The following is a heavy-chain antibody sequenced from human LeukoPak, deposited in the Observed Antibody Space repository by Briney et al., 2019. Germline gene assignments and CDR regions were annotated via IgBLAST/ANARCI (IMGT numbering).Heavy chain of an antibody. D-gene: IGHD2-15*01. CDR2: ISYDGSNK. V-gene: IGHV3-30*18. Sequence: PGRPLRLSCAASGFTFSSYGMHWVRQAPGKGLEWVAVISYDGSNKYYADSVKGRFTISRDNSKNTLYLQMNSLRAEDTAVHYCAKGRGCSGGSCPNWFDPWGQGTLVTVSS. CDR3: AKGRGCSGGSCPNWFDP. CDR1: GFTFSSYG. J-gene: IGHJ5*02.